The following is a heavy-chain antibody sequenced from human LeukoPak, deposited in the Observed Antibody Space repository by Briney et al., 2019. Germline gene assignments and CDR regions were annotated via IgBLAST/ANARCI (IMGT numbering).Heavy chain of an antibody. CDR2: IKQDGSEK. CDR1: GFTFGSYW. D-gene: IGHD5-18*01. V-gene: IGHV3-7*01. Sequence: GGSLRLSCAASGFTFGSYWMSWVRQAPGEGLEWVANIKQDGSEKYYVDSVKGRFTISRDNAKNSLYLQMNSLRAEDTAVYYCARGARLTAMVTHWFDPWGQGTLVTVSS. CDR3: ARGARLTAMVTHWFDP. J-gene: IGHJ5*02.